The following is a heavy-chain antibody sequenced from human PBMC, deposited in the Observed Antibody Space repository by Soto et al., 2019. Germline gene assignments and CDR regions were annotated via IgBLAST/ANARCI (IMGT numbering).Heavy chain of an antibody. D-gene: IGHD3-10*01. CDR1: VYTQTELS. V-gene: IGHV1-24*01. CDR2: FDPEDGET. CDR3: ATDPMVRPAFDI. Sequence: GASVKVSCKVSVYTQTELSIQCVRQAPGKGLEWMGGFDPEDGETIYAQKFQGRVTMTEDTSTDTAYMELSSLRSEDTAVYYCATDPMVRPAFDIWGQGTMVTVSS. J-gene: IGHJ3*02.